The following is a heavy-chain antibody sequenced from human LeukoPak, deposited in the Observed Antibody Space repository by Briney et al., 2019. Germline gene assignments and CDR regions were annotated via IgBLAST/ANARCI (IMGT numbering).Heavy chain of an antibody. CDR2: ISGSGGST. J-gene: IGHJ4*02. D-gene: IGHD3-22*01. CDR1: GFIFSSYA. V-gene: IGHV3-23*01. CDR3: AKENPRGSSGYYLFDY. Sequence: GGSLRLSCGGSGFIFSSYAMSWVRQAPGKGLEWVSTISGSGGSTYYADSVKGRFTISRDNSKNTLYLQMNSLRAEDTAVYYCAKENPRGSSGYYLFDYWGQGTLVTVSS.